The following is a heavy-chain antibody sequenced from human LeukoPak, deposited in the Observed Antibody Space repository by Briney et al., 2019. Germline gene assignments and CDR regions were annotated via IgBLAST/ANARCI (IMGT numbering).Heavy chain of an antibody. CDR2: IYSGGST. V-gene: IGHV3-66*01. CDR1: GFTVSSNY. J-gene: IGHJ3*02. Sequence: GGSLRLSCAASGFTVSSNYMSWVRQAPGKGLEWVSIIYSGGSTYYADSVKGRFTISRDNSKNTLYLQMNSLGAEDTAVCYCARDISSGYYDAFDIWGQGAMVTVSS. CDR3: ARDISSGYYDAFDI. D-gene: IGHD3-22*01.